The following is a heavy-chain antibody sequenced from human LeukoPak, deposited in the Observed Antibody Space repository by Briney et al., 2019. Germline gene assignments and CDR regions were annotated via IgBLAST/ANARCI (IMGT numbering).Heavy chain of an antibody. CDR3: ARDQTAAGRLSY. CDR2: IYSGGST. V-gene: IGHV3-53*01. CDR1: GFTVSSNY. Sequence: GGSLRLSCAASGFTVSSNYMSWVRQAPGKGLEWVSVIYSGGSTYYADSVKGRFTISRDNSKNTLYLQVNSLRAEDTAVYYCARDQTAAGRLSYWGQGTLVTVSS. D-gene: IGHD6-13*01. J-gene: IGHJ4*02.